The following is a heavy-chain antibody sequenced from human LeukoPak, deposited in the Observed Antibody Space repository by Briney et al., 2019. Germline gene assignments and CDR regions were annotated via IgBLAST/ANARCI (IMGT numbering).Heavy chain of an antibody. D-gene: IGHD5-12*01. CDR3: ARISGYDLNFDY. CDR1: GGSISSHY. J-gene: IGHJ4*02. V-gene: IGHV4-59*11. CDR2: IYYSGST. Sequence: SETLSLTCTVSGGSISSHYWSWIRQPPGKGLEWIGYIYYSGSTNYNPSLKSRVTISVDTSKNQFSLKLSSVTAADTAVYYCARISGYDLNFDYWGQGTLATVSS.